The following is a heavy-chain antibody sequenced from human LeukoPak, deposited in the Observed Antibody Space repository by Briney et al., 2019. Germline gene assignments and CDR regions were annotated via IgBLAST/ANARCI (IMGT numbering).Heavy chain of an antibody. CDR1: GFTFSDYY. CDR3: ARESPSGSYYVGVDY. D-gene: IGHD1-26*01. CDR2: ISSSGSII. J-gene: IGHJ4*02. Sequence: PGGSLRLSCAASGFTFSDYYMNWIRQAPGKGLEWVSYISSSGSIISYADSVKGRFAISRDNAKNSLYLQMNSLRAEDTAVYYCARESPSGSYYVGVDYWGQGTLVTVSS. V-gene: IGHV3-11*04.